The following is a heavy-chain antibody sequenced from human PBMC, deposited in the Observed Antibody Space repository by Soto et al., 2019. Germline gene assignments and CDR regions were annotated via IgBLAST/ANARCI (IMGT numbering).Heavy chain of an antibody. V-gene: IGHV1-46*01. CDR3: ARVFPPNSSSWYNLGYYYCVMAV. D-gene: IGHD6-13*01. Sequence: ASVKVSCKASGYTFTSYYMHWVRQAPGQGLEWMGIINPSGGSTSYAQKFQGRVTMTRDTSTSTVYMELSSLRSEDTAVYYCARVFPPNSSSWYNLGYYYCVMAVWGQGTRAT. J-gene: IGHJ6*02. CDR1: GYTFTSYY. CDR2: INPSGGST.